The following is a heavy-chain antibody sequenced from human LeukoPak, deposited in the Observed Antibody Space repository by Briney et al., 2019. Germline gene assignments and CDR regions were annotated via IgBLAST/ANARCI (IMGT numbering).Heavy chain of an antibody. CDR3: ARGPYCSGGSCSVAFDY. J-gene: IGHJ4*02. CDR2: INHSGST. Sequence: PSETLSLTCAVYGGSFSGYYWSWIRQPPGKGLEWIGEINHSGSTNYNPSLKSRVTISVDTSKNQFSLKLSSVTAADTAVYYCARGPYCSGGSCSVAFDYWGQGTLVTVS. D-gene: IGHD2-15*01. CDR1: GGSFSGYY. V-gene: IGHV4-34*01.